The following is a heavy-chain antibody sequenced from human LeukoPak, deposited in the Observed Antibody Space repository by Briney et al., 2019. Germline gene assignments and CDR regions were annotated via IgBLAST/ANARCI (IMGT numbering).Heavy chain of an antibody. CDR2: INHSGST. Sequence: SETLSLTCAVYGGSFSGYYWSWIRQPSGKGLEWIGEINHSGSTNYNPSLKSRVTISVDTSKNQFSLKLSSVTAADTAVYYCARANGRGYYYYYGMDVWGQGTTVTVSS. CDR1: GGSFSGYY. J-gene: IGHJ6*02. V-gene: IGHV4-34*01. D-gene: IGHD3-10*01. CDR3: ARANGRGYYYYYGMDV.